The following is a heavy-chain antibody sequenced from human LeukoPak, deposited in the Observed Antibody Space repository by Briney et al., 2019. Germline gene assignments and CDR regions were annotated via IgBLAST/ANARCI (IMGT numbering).Heavy chain of an antibody. J-gene: IGHJ4*02. CDR3: ASSEMATTLDY. Sequence: SETLSLTCTVSGVSISSYYWSWIRQPPGKGLECIGYIYYSGSTNYNPSLKSRVTISVDTSKNQFSLKLSSVTAADTAVYCCASSEMATTLDYWGQGTLVTVSS. D-gene: IGHD5-24*01. CDR1: GVSISSYY. V-gene: IGHV4-59*01. CDR2: IYYSGST.